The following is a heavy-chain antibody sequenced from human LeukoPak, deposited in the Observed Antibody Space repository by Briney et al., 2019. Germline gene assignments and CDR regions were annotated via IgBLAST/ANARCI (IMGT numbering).Heavy chain of an antibody. CDR1: GYTFTGYY. D-gene: IGHD1-26*01. CDR3: ARVVVGATNAFDI. J-gene: IGHJ3*02. V-gene: IGHV1-2*02. CDR2: INPNSGGT. Sequence: ASVKVSCKASGYTFTGYYMHWVRQAPGQGLEWMGWINPNSGGTNYAQKFQGRVTMTRDTSISTAYMELSRLRSDDTAVYYCARVVVGATNAFDIWGQGTIVTVSS.